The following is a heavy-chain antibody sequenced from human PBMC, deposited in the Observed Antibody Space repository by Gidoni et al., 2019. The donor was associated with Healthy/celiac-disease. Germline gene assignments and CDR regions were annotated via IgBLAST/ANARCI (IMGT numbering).Heavy chain of an antibody. CDR3: ARSSTTYYYYGMDV. CDR2: MNPNSGNT. Sequence: QVQLVQSGAEVKKPGASVKVSCKASGYTFTSYDINWVRQATGQGLEWMGWMNPNSGNTGYAQKFQGRVTMTRNTSISTAYMELSSLRSEDTAVYYCARSSTTYYYYGMDVWGQGTTVTVSS. CDR1: GYTFTSYD. V-gene: IGHV1-8*01. J-gene: IGHJ6*02. D-gene: IGHD2-2*01.